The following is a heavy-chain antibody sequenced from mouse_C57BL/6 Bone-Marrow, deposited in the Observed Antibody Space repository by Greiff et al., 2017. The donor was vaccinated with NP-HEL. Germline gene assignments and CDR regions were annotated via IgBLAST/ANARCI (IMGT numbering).Heavy chain of an antibody. V-gene: IGHV1-55*01. Sequence: VQLQQPGAELVKPGASVKMSCKASGYTFTSYWITWVKQRPGQGLEWIGDIYPGSGSTNYNEKFKSKATLTVDTSSSTAYMQLSSLTSEDSAVYYCAREGGYCWYFDYWGQGTTLTVSS. CDR2: IYPGSGST. D-gene: IGHD2-3*01. CDR1: GYTFTSYW. CDR3: AREGGYCWYFDY. J-gene: IGHJ2*01.